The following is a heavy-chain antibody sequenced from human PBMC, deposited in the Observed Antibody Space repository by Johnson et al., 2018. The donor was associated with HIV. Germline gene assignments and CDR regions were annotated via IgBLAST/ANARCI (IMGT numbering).Heavy chain of an antibody. D-gene: IGHD3-10*01. CDR1: GFTFSSYW. Sequence: VQLVESGGGLVQPGGSLRLSCAASGFTFSSYWMHWVRQAPGKGLVWVSRINNDVRSTTYAASVKGRFTISRDNAKNSLYLQMNSPRAEDTTVYYCARAQYGSGSLDIWGQGTMVNVSS. CDR3: ARAQYGSGSLDI. V-gene: IGHV3-74*02. J-gene: IGHJ3*02. CDR2: INNDVRST.